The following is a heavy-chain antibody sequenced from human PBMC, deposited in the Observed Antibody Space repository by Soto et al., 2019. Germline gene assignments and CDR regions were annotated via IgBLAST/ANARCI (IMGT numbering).Heavy chain of an antibody. CDR2: INSDGSST. CDR3: ARDGGGVVIPYYYYYMDV. V-gene: IGHV3-74*01. CDR1: GFTFSSYW. J-gene: IGHJ6*03. D-gene: IGHD3-3*01. Sequence: EVQLVESGGGLVQPGGSLRLSCAASGFTFSSYWMHWVRQAPGKGLVWVSRINSDGSSTSYADSVKGRFTISRDNAKNTLYLQMNSVRAEDTAVYYCARDGGGVVIPYYYYYMDVWGKGTTVTVSS.